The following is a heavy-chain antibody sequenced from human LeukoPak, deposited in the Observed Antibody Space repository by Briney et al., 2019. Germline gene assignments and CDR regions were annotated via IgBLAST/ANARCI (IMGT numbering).Heavy chain of an antibody. V-gene: IGHV1-69*01. CDR2: IIPIFGTA. CDR1: GGTFSSYA. D-gene: IGHD3-10*01. Sequence: GASVKVSCTASGGTFSSYAISWVRQAPGQGLEWMGGIIPIFGTANYAQKFQGRVTITADESTSTAYMELSSLRSEDTAVYYCAVLWFGELLYTDYWGQGTLVTVSS. CDR3: AVLWFGELLYTDY. J-gene: IGHJ4*02.